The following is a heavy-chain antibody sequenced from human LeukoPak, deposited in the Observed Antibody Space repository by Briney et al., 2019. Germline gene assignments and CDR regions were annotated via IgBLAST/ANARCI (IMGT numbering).Heavy chain of an antibody. CDR3: ARVKVSGSSDY. CDR2: INPNSGGT. V-gene: IGHV1-2*02. CDR1: GYTFTGYY. Sequence: ASVKVSCKASGYTFTGYYMHWVRQAPGQGLEWMGWINPNSGGTNYAQKFQGRVAMTRGTSISTAYMELSRLRSDDTAVYYCARVKVSGSSDYWGQGTLVTVSS. D-gene: IGHD2-2*01. J-gene: IGHJ4*02.